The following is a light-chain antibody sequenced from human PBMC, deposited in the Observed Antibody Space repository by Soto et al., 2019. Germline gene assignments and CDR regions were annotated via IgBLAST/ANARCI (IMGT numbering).Light chain of an antibody. CDR1: SSDVGGYDY. Sequence: QSALTQPRSVSGSPGQSVTISCTGTSSDVGGYDYVSWYQQYPGKAPKVMIYDVTKRPSGVPDRFSGSKSGNTASLTISGLQAEDEADYYCCSYAGTYTHVVFGGGTKLTVL. CDR3: CSYAGTYTHVV. V-gene: IGLV2-11*01. CDR2: DVT. J-gene: IGLJ2*01.